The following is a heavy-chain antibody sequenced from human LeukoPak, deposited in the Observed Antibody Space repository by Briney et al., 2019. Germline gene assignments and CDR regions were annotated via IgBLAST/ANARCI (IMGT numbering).Heavy chain of an antibody. J-gene: IGHJ6*03. V-gene: IGHV3-21*01. CDR1: GFTFSSYS. Sequence: KSGGSLRLSCAASGFTFSSYSMNWVRQAPGKGLEWVSSISSSSSYIYYADSVKGRFTISRDNAKNSLYLQMNSLRAEDTAVYYCASLYSGSAYYYMDVWGKGTTVTVSS. D-gene: IGHD6-6*01. CDR2: ISSSSSYI. CDR3: ASLYSGSAYYYMDV.